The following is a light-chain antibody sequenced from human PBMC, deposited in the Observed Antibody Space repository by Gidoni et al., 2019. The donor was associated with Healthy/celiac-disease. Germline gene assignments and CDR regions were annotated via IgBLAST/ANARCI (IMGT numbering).Light chain of an antibody. CDR2: DYS. Sequence: SSVLTQPPSVSVAPGKTARITCGGNNIGSKSVHWYQQKPGQAPVLVVYDYSDRPSGIPERFSGSNSGNTATLTISRVEAGDEADYYCQVWDSSSDHRVFGGGTKLTVL. J-gene: IGLJ2*01. V-gene: IGLV3-21*03. CDR3: QVWDSSSDHRV. CDR1: NIGSKS.